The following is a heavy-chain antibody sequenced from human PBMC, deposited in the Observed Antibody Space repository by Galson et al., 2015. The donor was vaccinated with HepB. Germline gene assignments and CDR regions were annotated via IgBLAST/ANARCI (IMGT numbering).Heavy chain of an antibody. CDR3: ARGGFDWNYGFLDY. Sequence: SLRLSCAASGFTFSSYWMHWVRQAPGKGLVWVSRINSDGSSTSYADSVKGRFTISRDNAKNTLYLQMNSLRAEDTAVYYCARGGFDWNYGFLDYWGQGTLVTVSS. D-gene: IGHD1-7*01. CDR1: GFTFSSYW. J-gene: IGHJ4*02. V-gene: IGHV3-74*01. CDR2: INSDGSST.